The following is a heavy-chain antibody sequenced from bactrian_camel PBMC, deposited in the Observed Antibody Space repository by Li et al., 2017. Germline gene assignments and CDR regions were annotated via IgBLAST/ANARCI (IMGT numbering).Heavy chain of an antibody. D-gene: IGHD2*01. J-gene: IGHJ4*01. CDR1: GHTYSSNC. CDR2: LGTYGSP. V-gene: IGHV3S53*01. Sequence: VQLVESGGGSVQPGGSLRLSCGASGHTYSSNCMGWLRQAPGKEREGVAGLGTYGSPTYADSVKGRFTISKDNAKNTPYLQMNSLKPEDTAMYYCAADFGPYCSGPYLARRANFEGQGTQVTVS.